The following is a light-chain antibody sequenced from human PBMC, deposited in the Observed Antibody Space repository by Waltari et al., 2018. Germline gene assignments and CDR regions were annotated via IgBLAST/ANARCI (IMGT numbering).Light chain of an antibody. J-gene: IGKJ5*01. CDR2: EES. Sequence: DIQVTQSPSSLSVSVGDRVTITGQAGQDIGYSLNWYNQKPGKAPKLLVFEESNLAVGVPSRFSGSRSGADFSFTISSLQPEDIGTYYCQYDDFSMSSTFGQGTRLEIK. V-gene: IGKV1-33*01. CDR1: QDIGYS. CDR3: QYDDFSMSST.